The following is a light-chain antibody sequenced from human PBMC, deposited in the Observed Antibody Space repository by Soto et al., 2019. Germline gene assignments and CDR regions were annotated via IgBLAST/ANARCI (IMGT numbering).Light chain of an antibody. Sequence: EIVFTQSPATLSLSPVERATLSCRASQSVSSYLAWYQQKPGQAPRLLIYDASNRATGIPARFSGSGSGTDFTLTISSLEPEDFAVYYCQQRSNWPPITFGQGTRLAIK. CDR3: QQRSNWPPIT. V-gene: IGKV3-11*01. J-gene: IGKJ5*01. CDR1: QSVSSY. CDR2: DAS.